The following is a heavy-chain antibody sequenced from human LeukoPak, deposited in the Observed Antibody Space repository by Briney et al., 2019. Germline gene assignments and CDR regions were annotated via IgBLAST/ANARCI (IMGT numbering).Heavy chain of an antibody. V-gene: IGHV1-2*02. J-gene: IGHJ4*02. CDR2: INPNSGGT. Sequence: ASVKVSCKASGYTFTGYYMHWVRQAPGQGLEWMGWINPNSGGTNYAQKFQGRVTMTRDTSISTAYMELRSLRSDDTAVYYCARDTGGYSGSYYGADPPDYWGQGTLVTVSS. D-gene: IGHD1-26*01. CDR1: GYTFTGYY. CDR3: ARDTGGYSGSYYGADPPDY.